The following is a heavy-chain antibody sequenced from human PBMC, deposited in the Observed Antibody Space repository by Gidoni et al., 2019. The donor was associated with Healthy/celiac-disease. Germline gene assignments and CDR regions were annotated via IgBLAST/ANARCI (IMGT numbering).Heavy chain of an antibody. Sequence: EVQLLESGGGLVQPGGSLRLSCAASGFTFSSYAMSWVRQAPGKGLEWVLAISGSGGSTYYADSVKGRFTISRDNSKNTLYLQMNSLRAEDTAVYYCAKVGAGYCSSTSCLGAGAIQHWGQGTLVTVSS. CDR3: AKVGAGYCSSTSCLGAGAIQH. D-gene: IGHD2-2*01. CDR2: ISGSGGST. V-gene: IGHV3-23*01. CDR1: GFTFSSYA. J-gene: IGHJ1*01.